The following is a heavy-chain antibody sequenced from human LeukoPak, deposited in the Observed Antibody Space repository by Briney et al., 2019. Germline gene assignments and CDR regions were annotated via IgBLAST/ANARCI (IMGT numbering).Heavy chain of an antibody. CDR1: GFTFSSYG. CDR3: AKGQQWLGTEAFDI. CDR2: IWFDGSNK. J-gene: IGHJ3*02. V-gene: IGHV3-33*06. D-gene: IGHD6-19*01. Sequence: GGSLRLSCAASGFTFSSYGMHWVRQAPGKGLEWVAVIWFDGSNKYYADSVKGRFTISRDNSKNTLYLQMNSLRAEDTAVYYCAKGQQWLGTEAFDIWGQGTMVTVSS.